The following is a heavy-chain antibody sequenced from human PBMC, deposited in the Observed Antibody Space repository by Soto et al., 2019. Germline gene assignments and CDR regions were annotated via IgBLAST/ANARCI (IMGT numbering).Heavy chain of an antibody. V-gene: IGHV1-69*13. D-gene: IGHD2-2*01. J-gene: IGHJ6*02. Sequence: ASVKVSCKASGGTFSSYAISWVLQAPGQGLEWMGGIIPIFGTANYAQKFQGRVTITADESTSTAYMELSSLRSEDTAVYYCAIQSDSMQDYYYYGMDVWGQGTTVTVSS. CDR2: IIPIFGTA. CDR1: GGTFSSYA. CDR3: AIQSDSMQDYYYYGMDV.